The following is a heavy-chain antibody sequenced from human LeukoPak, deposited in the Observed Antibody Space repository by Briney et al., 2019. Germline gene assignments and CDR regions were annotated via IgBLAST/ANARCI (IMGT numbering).Heavy chain of an antibody. CDR3: ATTDIYPLSWVWFDY. J-gene: IGHJ4*02. D-gene: IGHD6-13*01. Sequence: GGSLSLSCAASGFTFSSYWMSWVRQAPGKGLEWVANIKQDGSEKYYVDSVKGRFTISRDNAKNSLYLQMNSLRAEDTAVYYCATTDIYPLSWVWFDYWGQGTLVTVSS. V-gene: IGHV3-7*01. CDR2: IKQDGSEK. CDR1: GFTFSSYW.